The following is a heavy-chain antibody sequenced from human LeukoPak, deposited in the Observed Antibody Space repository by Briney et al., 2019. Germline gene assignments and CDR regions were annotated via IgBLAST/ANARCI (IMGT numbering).Heavy chain of an antibody. J-gene: IGHJ6*03. CDR3: ARGRVSSSTWYSTYYYYFYMDV. Sequence: SETLSLTCTVSGGSISSFYWTWIRQPPGKGLEWIGYIYYSGSTNYNPSLKSRVTMSIDTSKNQLSLKLSSATAADTAVYFCARGRVSSSTWYSTYYYYFYMDVWGKGTTVTVSS. V-gene: IGHV4-59*01. CDR1: GGSISSFY. CDR2: IYYSGST. D-gene: IGHD6-13*01.